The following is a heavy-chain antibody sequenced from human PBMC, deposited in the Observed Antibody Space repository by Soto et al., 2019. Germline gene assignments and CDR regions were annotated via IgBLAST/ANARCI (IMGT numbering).Heavy chain of an antibody. V-gene: IGHV1-69*01. J-gene: IGHJ4*02. CDR3: ARMVGCSGGSCYSEFDY. CDR2: IIPIFGTA. CDR1: GGTFSSYA. Sequence: QVPLVQSGAEVKKPGSSVKVSCKASGGTFSSYAISWVRQAPGQGLEWMGGIIPIFGTANYAQKFQGRVTITADESTSTAYMELSSLRSEDTAVYYCARMVGCSGGSCYSEFDYWGQGTLVTVSS. D-gene: IGHD2-15*01.